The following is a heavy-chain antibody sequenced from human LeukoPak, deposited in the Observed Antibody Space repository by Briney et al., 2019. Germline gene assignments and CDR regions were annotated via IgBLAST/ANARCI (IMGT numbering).Heavy chain of an antibody. Sequence: GRSLRLSCAAXGFTFSSYGMHWVRQAPGKGLEWVAVISYDGSNKYYADSVKGRFTISRDNSKNTLYLQMNSLRAEDTAVYYCAKDAESLRYFDRRGGFDYWGQGTLVTVSS. CDR1: GFTFSSYG. V-gene: IGHV3-30*18. CDR3: AKDAESLRYFDRRGGFDY. CDR2: ISYDGSNK. D-gene: IGHD3-9*01. J-gene: IGHJ4*02.